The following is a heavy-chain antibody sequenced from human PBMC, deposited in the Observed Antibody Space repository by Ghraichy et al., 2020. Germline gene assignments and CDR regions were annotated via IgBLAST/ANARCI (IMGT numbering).Heavy chain of an antibody. CDR3: ARHYSPKVRGANTQNADYYYYGMDV. Sequence: SQTLSLTCTVSGGSISSYYWSWIRQPPGKGLEWIGYIYTSGSTNYNPSLKSRVTISVDTSKNQFSLKLSSVTAADTAVYYCARHYSPKVRGANTQNADYYYYGMDVWGQGTTVTVSS. CDR2: IYTSGST. J-gene: IGHJ6*02. D-gene: IGHD3-10*01. CDR1: GGSISSYY. V-gene: IGHV4-4*09.